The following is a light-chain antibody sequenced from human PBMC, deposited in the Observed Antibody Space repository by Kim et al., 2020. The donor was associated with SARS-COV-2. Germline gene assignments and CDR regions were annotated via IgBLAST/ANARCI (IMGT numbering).Light chain of an antibody. V-gene: IGLV3-21*04. CDR1: DIGTKS. CDR3: HLWDTSSDHVV. J-gene: IGLJ2*01. Sequence: SYELTQPPSVSVAPGKTATIACGGNDIGTKSVHWYQQKPGQAPVLVIYYDNDRPSGIPERFSGSNSGNTATLTITRVEAGDAADYYCHLWDTSSDHVVFG. CDR2: YDN.